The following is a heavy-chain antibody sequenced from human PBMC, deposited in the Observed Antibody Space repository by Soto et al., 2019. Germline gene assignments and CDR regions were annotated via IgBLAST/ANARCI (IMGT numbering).Heavy chain of an antibody. D-gene: IGHD3-10*01. J-gene: IGHJ4*02. CDR1: GFPFNTYA. CDR3: AKGRGGSGSLTPRVDF. CDR2: ISGGGDTT. Sequence: EVQLLESGGGLVQPGGSLRFPCQPSGFPFNTYALTWVRQAPGRGLEWVSAISGGGDTTSYADSVKGRFTVSRDGSKNTLYLQMSSLRAEDTALYYCAKGRGGSGSLTPRVDFWGQGTLVTVSS. V-gene: IGHV3-23*01.